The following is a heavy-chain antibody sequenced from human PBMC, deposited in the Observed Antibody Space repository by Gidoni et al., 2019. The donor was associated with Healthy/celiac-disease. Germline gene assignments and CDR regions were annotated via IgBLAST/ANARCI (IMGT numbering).Heavy chain of an antibody. Sequence: VQLQESGPGLVKPSQTLPFTCTFSGGPIISVDYYRSWIRQPPGKGLEWIGYIYYSGSTYYNPSLKSRVTISVDTSKNQFSLKLSSVTAADTAVYYCARSAPIYCSSTSCYPLDLFDPWGQGTLVTVSS. D-gene: IGHD2-2*01. V-gene: IGHV4-30-4*01. CDR1: GGPIISVDYY. CDR3: ARSAPIYCSSTSCYPLDLFDP. CDR2: IYYSGST. J-gene: IGHJ5*02.